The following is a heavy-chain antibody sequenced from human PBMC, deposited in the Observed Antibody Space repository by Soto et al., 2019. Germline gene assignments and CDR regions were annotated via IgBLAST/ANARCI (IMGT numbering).Heavy chain of an antibody. CDR1: GYTFSNYG. CDR2: ISAYNANT. D-gene: IGHD2-2*01. Sequence: ASVKVSCKASGYTFSNYGITWVRQAPGQGPEWMGWISAYNANTNYAQNLQGRVTMTTDTSTSTAYMELRSLRSDDTAVYYCARDRIIVVPATSLYHYYGMDVWGQGTTVTVSS. V-gene: IGHV1-18*01. J-gene: IGHJ6*02. CDR3: ARDRIIVVPATSLYHYYGMDV.